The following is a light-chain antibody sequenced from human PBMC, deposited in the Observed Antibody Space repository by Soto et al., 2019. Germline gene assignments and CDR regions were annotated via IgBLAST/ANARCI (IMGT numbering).Light chain of an antibody. CDR1: QNMGVG. CDR3: QQESHYPWT. J-gene: IGKJ1*01. Sequence: DSQITQSPSTLFASVGDRLPLACRASQNMGVGLGWYQQKPGKVPSLLIYKTSTLEGGVPSRFSGTGSGTDFTLTISSLQPEDVATYYCQQESHYPWTFGQGTKVDIK. CDR2: KTS. V-gene: IGKV1-5*03.